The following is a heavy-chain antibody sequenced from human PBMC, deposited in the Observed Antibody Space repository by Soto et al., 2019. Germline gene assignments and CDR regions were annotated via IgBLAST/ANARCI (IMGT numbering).Heavy chain of an antibody. V-gene: IGHV1-46*01. CDR2: INPTDESP. CDR1: GYTLTSYY. J-gene: IGHJ4*02. Sequence: GASVKVSCKASGYTLTSYYMHGVRQAPAQELEWMGIINPTDESPDYAQKFRGSVTITRDTTTSTVYMELGSLRSEDTAGYFCARGVNLGPDFWGQGSLFTVSS. CDR3: ARGVNLGPDF. D-gene: IGHD3-10*01.